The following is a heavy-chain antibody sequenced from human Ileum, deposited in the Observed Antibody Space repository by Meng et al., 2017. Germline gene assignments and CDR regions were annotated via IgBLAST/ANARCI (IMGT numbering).Heavy chain of an antibody. CDR1: GFILKNSA. CDR2: TLAGGSTT. Sequence: GESLKISCAASGFILKNSAMLWVRQAPGKGLEWVSATLAGGSTTFFADSVQGRFTISRDNSKNTLYLQMNSLRAEDTAVYYCARSRDGYNVLDYWGQGTLVTVSS. CDR3: ARSRDGYNVLDY. V-gene: IGHV3-23*01. D-gene: IGHD5-24*01. J-gene: IGHJ4*02.